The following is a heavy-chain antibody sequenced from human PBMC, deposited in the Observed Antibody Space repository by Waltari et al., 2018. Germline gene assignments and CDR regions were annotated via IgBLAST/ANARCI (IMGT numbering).Heavy chain of an antibody. J-gene: IGHJ4*02. CDR2: INPSGGST. CDR1: GYTFTSYY. Sequence: QVQLVQSGAEVKKPVASVTVSCKASGYTFTSYYMHWVRQAPGQGLEWMGIINPSGGSTSYAQKFQGRVTMTRDTSTSTVYMELSSLRSEDTAVYYCARSYDSSGYSVSGSLANWGQGTLVTVSS. V-gene: IGHV1-46*01. CDR3: ARSYDSSGYSVSGSLAN. D-gene: IGHD3-22*01.